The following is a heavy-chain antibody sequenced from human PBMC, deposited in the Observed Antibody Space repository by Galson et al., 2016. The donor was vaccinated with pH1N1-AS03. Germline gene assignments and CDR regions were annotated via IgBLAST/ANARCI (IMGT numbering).Heavy chain of an antibody. CDR1: GFSFSSYA. J-gene: IGHJ4*02. Sequence: SLRLSCAASGFSFSSYAMSWVRQAPGKGLDWVSTISGNGGTTYHADSVKGRFTISRDDSINTLFLQMNSLKTADTALYYCTADLDYYDSSSFYSDFDSWGQGTLVTVSS. CDR3: TADLDYYDSSSFYSDFDS. D-gene: IGHD3-22*01. CDR2: ISGNGGTT. V-gene: IGHV3-23*01.